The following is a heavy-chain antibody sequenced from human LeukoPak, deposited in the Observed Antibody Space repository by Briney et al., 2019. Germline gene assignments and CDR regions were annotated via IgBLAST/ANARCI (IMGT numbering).Heavy chain of an antibody. CDR2: IYPGDSDT. D-gene: IGHD3-22*01. J-gene: IGHJ4*02. Sequence: GEPLKISCKGSGYSFTSYWSRWVRQMPGKGLEWTGIIYPGDSDTRYSPSLHGQVTTSADPSISTAYLLWSRLKASETAMYYCARHRGDYDDSSSYRHFDDWGQGTLVTVSS. V-gene: IGHV5-51*01. CDR3: ARHRGDYDDSSSYRHFDD. CDR1: GYSFTSYW.